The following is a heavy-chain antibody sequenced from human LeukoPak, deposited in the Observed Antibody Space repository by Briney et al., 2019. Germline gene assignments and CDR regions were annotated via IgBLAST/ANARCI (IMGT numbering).Heavy chain of an antibody. CDR2: IWYDGSNK. J-gene: IGHJ4*02. V-gene: IGHV3-33*08. CDR3: ASRSPALDY. D-gene: IGHD2-2*01. CDR1: GFTFSSYA. Sequence: PGGSLRLSCAASGFTFSSYAMSWVRQAPGKGLEWVAVIWYDGSNKYYADSVKGRFPISRDNSKNTLDLQMNSLRVEDTAVYYCASRSPALDYWGQGTLVTVSS.